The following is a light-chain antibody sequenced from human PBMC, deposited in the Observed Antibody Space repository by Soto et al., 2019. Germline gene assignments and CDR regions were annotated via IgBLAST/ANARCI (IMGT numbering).Light chain of an antibody. CDR3: QQRSNWPST. V-gene: IGKV3-11*01. CDR2: DAS. Sequence: EIVLTQSPATLSLSPGERATLSCRASQSVSSYLAWYQQKPGQAPRLLIYDASNRSTGIPARFSGSGSGTDFTVTISSLEPEEFAVYYGQQRSNWPSTFGQGTRLEIK. CDR1: QSVSSY. J-gene: IGKJ5*01.